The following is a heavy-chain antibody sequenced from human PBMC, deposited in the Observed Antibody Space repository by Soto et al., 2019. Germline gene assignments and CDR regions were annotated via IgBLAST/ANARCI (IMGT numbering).Heavy chain of an antibody. D-gene: IGHD3-22*01. V-gene: IGHV1-69*02. CDR3: AGLSYYYDSSGYLDY. CDR2: IIPILGIA. CDR1: GGTFSSYT. Sequence: QVQLVQSGAEVKKPGSSVKVSCKASGGTFSSYTISWVRQAPGQGLEWMGRIIPILGIANYAQKFQGRVTITADKSTSTAYMELSSLRSEDTAVYYCAGLSYYYDSSGYLDYWGQGTLVTVSS. J-gene: IGHJ4*02.